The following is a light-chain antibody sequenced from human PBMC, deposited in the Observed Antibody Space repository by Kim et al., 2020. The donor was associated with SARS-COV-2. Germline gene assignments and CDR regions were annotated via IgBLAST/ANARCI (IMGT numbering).Light chain of an antibody. CDR3: QQYNMWPVT. V-gene: IGKV3-15*01. CDR2: DGS. Sequence: IVMAQSPATLSVSPWERVTLSCRPSQSVSNNLAWYQQKPVQAPRLLIFDGSTRATGIPARFSGSGSGTDFTLTISSLQSEDFAVYYCQQYNMWPVTFGGGTKVDIK. J-gene: IGKJ4*01. CDR1: QSVSNN.